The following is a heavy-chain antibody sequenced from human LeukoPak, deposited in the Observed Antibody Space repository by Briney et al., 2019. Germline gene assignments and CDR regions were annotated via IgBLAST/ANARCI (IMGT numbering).Heavy chain of an antibody. V-gene: IGHV4-34*01. Sequence: GSLRLSCAASGFDFSTYYLNWVRQAPGKGLEWIGEINHSGSTNYNPSLKSRVTISVDTSKNQFSLKLSSVTAADTAVYYCARGPLLLGSGYLDYWGQGTLVTVSS. CDR3: ARGPLLLGSGYLDY. D-gene: IGHD3-3*01. J-gene: IGHJ4*02. CDR2: INHSGST. CDR1: GFDFSTYY.